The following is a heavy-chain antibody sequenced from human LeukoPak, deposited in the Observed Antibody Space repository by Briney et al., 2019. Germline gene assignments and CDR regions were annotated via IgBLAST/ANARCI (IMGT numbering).Heavy chain of an antibody. V-gene: IGHV1-69*05. Sequence: LRASVKVSCKASGGTFSSYAISWVRQAPGQGLEWMGGIIPIFGTANYAQKFQGRVTITTDESTSTAYMELSSLRSEDTAVYYCARGGARTGSYYYYMDVWGKGTTVTVSS. CDR3: ARGGARTGSYYYYMDV. CDR2: IIPIFGTA. CDR1: GGTFSSYA. D-gene: IGHD3/OR15-3a*01. J-gene: IGHJ6*03.